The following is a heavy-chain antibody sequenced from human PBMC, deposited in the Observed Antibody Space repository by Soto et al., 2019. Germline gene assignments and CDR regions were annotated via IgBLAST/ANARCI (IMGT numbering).Heavy chain of an antibody. Sequence: PSETLSLTCTVSGGSISSSNFYWGWIRQPPEKGLEWIGTIYYTGTTYYNPSLKSRVTISVDTSKNQFSVNLSSVTATDRAVYYCASWYGSGWNYWGQGTLVTVSS. V-gene: IGHV4-39*01. CDR3: ASWYGSGWNY. CDR2: IYYTGTT. J-gene: IGHJ4*02. D-gene: IGHD6-19*01. CDR1: GGSISSSNFY.